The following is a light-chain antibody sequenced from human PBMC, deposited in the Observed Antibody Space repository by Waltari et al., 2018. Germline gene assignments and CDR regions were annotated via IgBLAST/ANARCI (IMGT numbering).Light chain of an antibody. CDR3: QQYYSTPYT. CDR1: QSVLYSSNNQNY. V-gene: IGKV4-1*01. J-gene: IGKJ2*01. CDR2: WAS. Sequence: IVMTQSPDSLAVSLGERATIHCKSSQSVLYSSNNQNYLAWYQQKPGQPPKLLIYWASTRESGVPDRFSGSGSGTDFTLTISSLQAEDVAVYYCQQYYSTPYTFGQGTKLEIK.